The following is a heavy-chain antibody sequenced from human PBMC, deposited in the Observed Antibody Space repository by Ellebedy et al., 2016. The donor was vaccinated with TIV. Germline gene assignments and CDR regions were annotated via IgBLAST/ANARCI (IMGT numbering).Heavy chain of an antibody. V-gene: IGHV4-4*07. CDR2: IYTSGST. Sequence: MPSETLSLTCTVSGGSISSYYWSWIRQPAGKGLEWIGRIYTSGSTNYNPSLKSRVTMSVDTSKNQFTLKLSSVTAADTAVYYSASGYSSGWLDYWGQGTLVTVSS. CDR1: GGSISSYY. CDR3: ASGYSSGWLDY. D-gene: IGHD6-19*01. J-gene: IGHJ4*02.